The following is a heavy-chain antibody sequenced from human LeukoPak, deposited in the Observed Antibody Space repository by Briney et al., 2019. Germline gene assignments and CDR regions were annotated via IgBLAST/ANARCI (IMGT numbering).Heavy chain of an antibody. CDR3: AKAYYGSGSFDY. Sequence: GGSLRLSCAASRFRFSTFPMGWVRQAPGKGLEWVSAISGSGGSTYYADSVKGRFTISRDNSKNTLYLQMNSLRAEDTAVYYCAKAYYGSGSFDYWGQGTLVTVSS. D-gene: IGHD3-10*01. J-gene: IGHJ4*02. V-gene: IGHV3-23*01. CDR1: RFRFSTFP. CDR2: ISGSGGST.